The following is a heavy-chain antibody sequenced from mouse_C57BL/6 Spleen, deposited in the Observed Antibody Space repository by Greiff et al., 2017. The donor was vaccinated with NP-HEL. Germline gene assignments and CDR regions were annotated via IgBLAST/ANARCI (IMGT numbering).Heavy chain of an antibody. D-gene: IGHD1-1*01. CDR3: ARRTVVARYWYFDV. J-gene: IGHJ1*03. Sequence: QVQLQQSGPELVKPGASVKISCKASGYAFSSSWMNWVKQRPGQGLEWIGEIDPSDSYTNYNQKFKGKSTLTVDKSSSTAYMQLSSLTSEDSAVYYCARRTVVARYWYFDVWGTGTTVTVSS. CDR2: IDPSDSYT. V-gene: IGHV1-69*01. CDR1: GYAFSSSW.